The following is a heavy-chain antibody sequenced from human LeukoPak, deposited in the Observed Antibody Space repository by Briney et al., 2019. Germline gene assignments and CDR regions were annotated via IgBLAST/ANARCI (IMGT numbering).Heavy chain of an antibody. CDR3: ARDCSSTSCYQAYYMDV. D-gene: IGHD2-2*01. Sequence: SETLSLTCTVSGGSISSSYYYWGWIRQPPGKGLEWIGSIYYSGSTYYNPSLKSRVTISVDTSKNQFSLKLSSVTAADTAVYYCARDCSSTSCYQAYYMDVWGKGTTVTVSS. J-gene: IGHJ6*03. CDR2: IYYSGST. CDR1: GGSISSSYYY. V-gene: IGHV4-39*07.